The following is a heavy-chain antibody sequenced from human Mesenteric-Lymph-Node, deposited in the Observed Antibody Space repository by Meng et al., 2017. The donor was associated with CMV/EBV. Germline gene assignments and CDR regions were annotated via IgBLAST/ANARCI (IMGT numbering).Heavy chain of an antibody. J-gene: IGHJ6*02. CDR1: GFNFRSYV. CDR2: TTGSGGIT. V-gene: IGHV3-23*01. Sequence: GESLKISCAASGFNFRSYVVTWVRQAPGKGLEWVSATTGSGGITSYADSVKGRFTMSRDNSKSTVYLQMSSLRAEDTAVYYCARIGSSDFWSDYYDFYNYGMDVWGQGTTVTVSS. D-gene: IGHD3-3*01. CDR3: ARIGSSDFWSDYYDFYNYGMDV.